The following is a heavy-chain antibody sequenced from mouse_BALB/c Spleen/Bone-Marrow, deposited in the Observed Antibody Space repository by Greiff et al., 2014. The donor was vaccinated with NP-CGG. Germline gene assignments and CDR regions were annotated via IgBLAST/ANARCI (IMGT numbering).Heavy chain of an antibody. V-gene: IGHV1-82*01. Sequence: QVQLQQSGPELVKPGASVKISCKASGYAFSSSWMNWVKQRPGQGLEWIGRIYPGDGNTNYNGKFKGKATLTADKSSTTAYMQLSRLTSVDSAVYFCALYDYDGLSWFAYWGQGTLVTVSA. J-gene: IGHJ3*01. CDR3: ALYDYDGLSWFAY. CDR2: IYPGDGNT. CDR1: GYAFSSSW. D-gene: IGHD2-4*01.